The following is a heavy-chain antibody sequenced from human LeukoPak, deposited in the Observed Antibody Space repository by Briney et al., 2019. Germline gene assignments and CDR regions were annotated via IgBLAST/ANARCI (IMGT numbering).Heavy chain of an antibody. J-gene: IGHJ6*02. CDR1: VRSICSYY. CDR3: VRQTYYYGSGSYTIYDGMDV. Sequence: SDTLSLICTVCVRSICSYYWSWIRQPPGKGLEWIGYIYYSGSTNYNPSRKSRVTISVDTSKNQFSLKLSTVTAADPAVDYRVRQTYYYGSGSYTIYDGMDVWGQGTTVTVSS. D-gene: IGHD3-10*01. V-gene: IGHV4-59*08. CDR2: IYYSGST.